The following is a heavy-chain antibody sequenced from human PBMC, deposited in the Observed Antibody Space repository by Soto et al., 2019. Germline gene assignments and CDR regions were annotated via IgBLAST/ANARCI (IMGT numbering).Heavy chain of an antibody. Sequence: QVQLQESGPGLVKPSGTLSLTCAVSGGSISSSNWWSWVRQPPGKGLEWIGEIYHSGSTNYNPSLTRRLTIPAAKSKNQFSLKLTSVTAADTAVYYCAQVNSAYDPIDYWGQGTLVPVSS. CDR1: GGSISSSNW. V-gene: IGHV4-4*02. CDR2: IYHSGST. CDR3: AQVNSAYDPIDY. D-gene: IGHD5-12*01. J-gene: IGHJ4*02.